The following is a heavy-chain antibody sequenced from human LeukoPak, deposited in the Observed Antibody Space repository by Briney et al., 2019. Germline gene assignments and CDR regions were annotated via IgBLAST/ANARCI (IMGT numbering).Heavy chain of an antibody. CDR3: TRAPYGGDSLATY. Sequence: GGSLRLSCTASGFTFGDYAMSWVRQAPGKGLEWVGFIRSKAYGATTEYAASVKGRFTISRDDSKSIAYLQMNSLKTEDTAVYYCTRAPYGGDSLATYWGQGTLVTVSS. D-gene: IGHD4-23*01. CDR2: IRSKAYGATT. J-gene: IGHJ4*02. V-gene: IGHV3-49*04. CDR1: GFTFGDYA.